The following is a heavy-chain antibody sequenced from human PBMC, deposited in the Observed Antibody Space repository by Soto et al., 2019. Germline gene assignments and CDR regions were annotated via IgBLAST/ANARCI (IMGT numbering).Heavy chain of an antibody. CDR2: IYHSGST. Sequence: PSETLSLTCAVSGGSISSGGYSWSWIRQPPGKGVEWIGYIYHSGSTYYNPSLKSRVTISVDRSKNQFSLKLSSVTAADTAVYYCARDPSIGGVIGYFDYWGQGTLXTVSS. V-gene: IGHV4-30-2*01. D-gene: IGHD3-16*02. CDR3: ARDPSIGGVIGYFDY. J-gene: IGHJ4*02. CDR1: GGSISSGGYS.